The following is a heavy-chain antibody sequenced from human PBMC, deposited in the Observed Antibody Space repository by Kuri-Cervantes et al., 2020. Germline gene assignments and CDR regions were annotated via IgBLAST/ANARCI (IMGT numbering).Heavy chain of an antibody. CDR3: ARVTQLRYFDWSQTDAFDI. V-gene: IGHV3-33*08. D-gene: IGHD3-9*01. CDR2: LWYDGSNK. Sequence: GESLKISCAASGFTFSSYGMHWVRQAPGKGLEWVAVLWYDGSNKYYADSVKGRFTISRDNSKNTLYLQMNSLRAEDTAVYYCARVTQLRYFDWSQTDAFDIWGQGTMVTVSS. CDR1: GFTFSSYG. J-gene: IGHJ3*02.